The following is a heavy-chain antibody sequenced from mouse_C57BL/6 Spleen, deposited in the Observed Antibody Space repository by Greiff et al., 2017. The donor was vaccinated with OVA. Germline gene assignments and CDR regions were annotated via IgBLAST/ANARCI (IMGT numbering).Heavy chain of an antibody. D-gene: IGHD6-5*01. CDR2: INPNNGGT. V-gene: IGHV1-26*01. J-gene: IGHJ3*01. CDR3: ARGEGGPMGRPWFAY. Sequence: EVQLQESGPELVKPGASVKISCKASGYTFTDYYMNWVKQSHGKSLEWIGDINPNNGGTSYNQKFKGKATLTVDKSSSTAYMELRSLTSEDSAVYYCARGEGGPMGRPWFAYWGQGTLVTVSA. CDR1: GYTFTDYY.